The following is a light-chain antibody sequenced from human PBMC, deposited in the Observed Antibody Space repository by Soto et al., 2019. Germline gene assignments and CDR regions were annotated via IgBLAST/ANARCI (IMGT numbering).Light chain of an antibody. CDR1: QDIGIN. Sequence: DIQMTQSPSSLSASVGDRVTMTCRASQDIGINLGWFQQKPGKAPKRLIYVASSLQSGVPSRFSGSGSGTEFTLTISSLQPEDFASYFCQQSYSTPLTFGGGTKVEIK. CDR2: VAS. CDR3: QQSYSTPLT. J-gene: IGKJ4*01. V-gene: IGKV1-17*01.